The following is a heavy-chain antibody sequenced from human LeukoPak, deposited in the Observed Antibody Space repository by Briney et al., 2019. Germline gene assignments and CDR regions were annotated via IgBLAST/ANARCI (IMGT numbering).Heavy chain of an antibody. CDR1: GYSISSGYY. V-gene: IGHV4-38-2*01. J-gene: IGHJ4*02. Sequence: PSETLSLSCAVSGYSISSGYYWGWIRQPPGKGLDWIGSIYHSGSTYYNPSLKSRVTISVDTSKNQFSLKLSSVTAADTAVYYCARQSGILKAFDYWGQGTLVTVSS. D-gene: IGHD1-26*01. CDR3: ARQSGILKAFDY. CDR2: IYHSGST.